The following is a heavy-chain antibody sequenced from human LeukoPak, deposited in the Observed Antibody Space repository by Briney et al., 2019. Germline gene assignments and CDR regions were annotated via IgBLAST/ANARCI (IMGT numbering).Heavy chain of an antibody. V-gene: IGHV1-2*02. CDR3: ARGISSWSDLAAY. Sequence: GASVKVSCKASGYTFTGYYMHWVRQAPGQGLAWMGWINPNSGGTNYAQKFQGRVTMTRDTYINTAYMELSRLRSDDTAVYYCARGISSWSDLAAYWGQGTLVTVSS. CDR2: INPNSGGT. D-gene: IGHD6-13*01. J-gene: IGHJ4*02. CDR1: GYTFTGYY.